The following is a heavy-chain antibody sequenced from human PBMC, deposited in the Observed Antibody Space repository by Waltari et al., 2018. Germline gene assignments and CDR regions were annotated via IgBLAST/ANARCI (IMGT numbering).Heavy chain of an antibody. Sequence: QVQLVQSGAEVKKPGASVKVSCKASGYTFTSYDINWVRQATGQVLEWMGWIIPILGIANYAQKFQGRVTITADKSTSTAYMELSSLRSEDTAVYYCARARDIVAMGLDYWGQGTLVTVSS. CDR2: IIPILGIA. CDR3: ARARDIVAMGLDY. CDR1: GYTFTSYD. J-gene: IGHJ4*02. D-gene: IGHD5-12*01. V-gene: IGHV1-69*09.